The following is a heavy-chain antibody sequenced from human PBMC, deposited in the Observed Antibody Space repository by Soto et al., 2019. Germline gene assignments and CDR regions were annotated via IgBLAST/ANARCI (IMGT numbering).Heavy chain of an antibody. CDR2: INPSVDST. J-gene: IGHJ4*02. CDR3: VREGLEIYYHDFDY. CDR1: GDGFASCY. V-gene: IGHV1-46*03. Sequence: GVSVEVCWEACGDGFASCYRRWVRQATGQGLEWMGIINPSVDSTGYAQKFQDRITMTRDTSTSTVYMELSSLRSEDTAVYYCVREGLEIYYHDFDYWGPGTLVTVSS. D-gene: IGHD1-26*01.